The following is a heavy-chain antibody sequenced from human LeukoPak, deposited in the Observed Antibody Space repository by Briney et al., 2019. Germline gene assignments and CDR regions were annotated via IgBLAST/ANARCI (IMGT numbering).Heavy chain of an antibody. CDR2: MYYRGST. J-gene: IGHJ3*02. Sequence: PSETLSLTCTVSGGSISSSSHYWGWIRQPPGKGLEWIGSMYYRGSTYHNPSLKSRVTISVDTSKNQFSLKLSSVTAADTAVYYCAKPSGSGYAFDIWGQGTMVTVSS. V-gene: IGHV4-39*07. D-gene: IGHD3-10*01. CDR3: AKPSGSGYAFDI. CDR1: GGSISSSSHY.